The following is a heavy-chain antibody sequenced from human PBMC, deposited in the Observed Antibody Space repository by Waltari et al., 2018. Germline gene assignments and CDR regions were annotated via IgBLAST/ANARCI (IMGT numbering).Heavy chain of an antibody. D-gene: IGHD3-16*02. CDR3: VREYDHVWGTYRYAFDI. CDR1: GGFIGSYY. V-gene: IGHV4-4*08. CDR2: IPNNEKT. J-gene: IGHJ3*02. Sequence: QVQLQESGPGLVKTSDTLSLTCSVSGGFIGSYYWNWIRQSPGKGLEWIGNIPNNEKTNYNPSLRSRLTMSLDTSKNQFALNLRSVTAADTAVYFCVREYDHVWGTYRYAFDIWGQGTMVLVSS.